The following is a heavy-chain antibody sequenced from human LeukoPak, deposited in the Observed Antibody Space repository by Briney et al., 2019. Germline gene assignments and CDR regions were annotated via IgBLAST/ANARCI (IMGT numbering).Heavy chain of an antibody. Sequence: GGSLRLSCAASGFTFSSFWMSWVRQSPGQGLEWVANIQQDGSERYYVDSVKGRFTISRDNSKNTLYLQMNSLRPEDTAVYYCAKDSPKDSPLYSFGPLDYWGQGTLVTVSS. CDR1: GFTFSSFW. J-gene: IGHJ4*02. D-gene: IGHD5-18*01. CDR3: AKDSPKDSPLYSFGPLDY. CDR2: IQQDGSER. V-gene: IGHV3-7*01.